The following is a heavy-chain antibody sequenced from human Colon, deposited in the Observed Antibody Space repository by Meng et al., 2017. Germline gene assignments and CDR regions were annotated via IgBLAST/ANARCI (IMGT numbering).Heavy chain of an antibody. D-gene: IGHD6-19*01. J-gene: IGHJ4*02. V-gene: IGHV3-23*04. CDR3: AKGYYSGWYDC. CDR2: ISGTGGST. CDR1: GFTFSSYA. Sequence: EVQLVGLGGGLVQPGGSPRLSCAASGFTFSSYAMSWVRQAPEKGLEWVSAISGTGGSTHYADSVKGRFTISRDNSKNTLYLQMNSLRAEDTAVYYCAKGYYSGWYDCWGQGTLVTVSS.